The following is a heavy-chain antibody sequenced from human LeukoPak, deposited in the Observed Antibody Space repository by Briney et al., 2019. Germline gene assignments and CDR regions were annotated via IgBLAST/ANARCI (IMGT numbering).Heavy chain of an antibody. D-gene: IGHD1-14*01. Sequence: PGGSLSLSCAASGLPYKNYDMRGLRQAPGKGRAGVSSLASIGTYVYYADAVKGRFTVSRDNAKNSLYLQMNSLRAEDTAVYYCVRAGIGGTKEDGMDVWGQGTPVTVSS. CDR3: VRAGIGGTKEDGMDV. J-gene: IGHJ6*02. CDR1: GLPYKNYD. V-gene: IGHV3-21*01. CDR2: LASIGTYV.